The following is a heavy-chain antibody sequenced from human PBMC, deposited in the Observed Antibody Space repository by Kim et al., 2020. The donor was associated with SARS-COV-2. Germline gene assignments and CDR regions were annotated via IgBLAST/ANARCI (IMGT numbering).Heavy chain of an antibody. Sequence: SYIYYADSVKGRFTISRDNDKNSLYLQMNRLRAEDTAVYYCARLAAAIDYWGQGTLVTVSS. J-gene: IGHJ4*02. CDR3: ARLAAAIDY. CDR2: SYI. V-gene: IGHV3-21*01. D-gene: IGHD6-13*01.